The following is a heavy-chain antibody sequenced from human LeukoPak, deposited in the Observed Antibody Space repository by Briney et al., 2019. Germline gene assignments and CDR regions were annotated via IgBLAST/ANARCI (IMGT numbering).Heavy chain of an antibody. D-gene: IGHD2-8*01. Sequence: GGSLRLSCAASGFTFSSYAMHWVRQAPGKGLEWVSVISNGGAGTYYADSVKGRFTISRDNSKSTLYLQMSSLRAEDTAVYYCAKDHGTNVYDPFGCWGPGTLVTVSS. CDR2: ISNGGAGT. J-gene: IGHJ4*02. V-gene: IGHV3-23*01. CDR1: GFTFSSYA. CDR3: AKDHGTNVYDPFGC.